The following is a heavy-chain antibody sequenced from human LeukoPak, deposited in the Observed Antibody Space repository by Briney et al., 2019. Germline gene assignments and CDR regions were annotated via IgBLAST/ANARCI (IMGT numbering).Heavy chain of an antibody. V-gene: IGHV3-23*01. Sequence: GGSLRLSCVASGLTFCYYGMNWVRQAPGKGLEWVSSIGGGGYTTYYADSVRGRFTISRDNSKNSMYLQMSSLRAEDTAIYYCAEVESSYCRIWGQGTLVTVYS. J-gene: IGHJ4*01. CDR3: AEVESSYCRI. CDR1: GLTFCYYG. D-gene: IGHD3-10*01. CDR2: IGGGGYTT.